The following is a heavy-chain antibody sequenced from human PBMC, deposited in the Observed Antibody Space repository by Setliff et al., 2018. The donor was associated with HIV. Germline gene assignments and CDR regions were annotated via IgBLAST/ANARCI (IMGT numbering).Heavy chain of an antibody. CDR3: VRGLGSEFDY. V-gene: IGHV3-7*03. CDR2: IKKDGSEK. J-gene: IGHJ4*02. CDR1: GFTFSNYW. D-gene: IGHD2-15*01. Sequence: GGSLRLSCAASGFTFSNYWMSWVRQAPGKGLEWVANIKKDGSEKYYVDFVKGRFTISRDNAKNSLYLQMNSLRAEDTAVYYCVRGLGSEFDYWGQGTLVTVSS.